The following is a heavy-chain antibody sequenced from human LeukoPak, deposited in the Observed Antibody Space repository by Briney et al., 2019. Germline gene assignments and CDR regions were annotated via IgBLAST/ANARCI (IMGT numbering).Heavy chain of an antibody. D-gene: IGHD3-16*02. CDR1: GFTFSSYA. CDR3: AKEGRSSHFYYGMDV. V-gene: IGHV3-23*01. J-gene: IGHJ6*02. Sequence: GGSLRLSCAASGFTFSSYAMSWVRQAPGKGLEWVSAISGSGGSTYYADSVKGRFTISRDNSKNTLYLQMNSLRAEDTAVYYCAKEGRSSHFYYGMDVWGQGTTVTVAS. CDR2: ISGSGGST.